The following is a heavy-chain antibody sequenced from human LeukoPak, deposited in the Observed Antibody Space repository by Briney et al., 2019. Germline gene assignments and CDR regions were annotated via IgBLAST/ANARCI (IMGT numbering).Heavy chain of an antibody. J-gene: IGHJ3*02. CDR1: GFTFSDYW. V-gene: IGHV3-7*01. Sequence: GGSLRLPCVASGFTFSDYWMTWVRQAPGKGLECVANIKQDGSEKFYVDSVKGRFTISRDNAKNSLYLQMNSLRAEDTAVYYCARDGRFSYGAFDIWGQGTMVTVSS. D-gene: IGHD3-3*01. CDR2: IKQDGSEK. CDR3: ARDGRFSYGAFDI.